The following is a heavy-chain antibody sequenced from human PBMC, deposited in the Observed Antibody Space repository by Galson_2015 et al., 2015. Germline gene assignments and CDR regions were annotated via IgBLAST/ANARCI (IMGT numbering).Heavy chain of an antibody. V-gene: IGHV1-18*01. D-gene: IGHD3/OR15-3a*01. CDR1: GYSFISYG. CDR2: ISRYNGNT. Sequence: SVKVSCKASGYSFISYGINWVRQAPGQGLEWMGWISRYNGNTNYARKVLGRVIMTTDTSTSTAFMELTSLTSDDTAVYYCARGGGDCWTNYYIYWGQGALVTVSS. J-gene: IGHJ4*02. CDR3: ARGGGDCWTNYYIY.